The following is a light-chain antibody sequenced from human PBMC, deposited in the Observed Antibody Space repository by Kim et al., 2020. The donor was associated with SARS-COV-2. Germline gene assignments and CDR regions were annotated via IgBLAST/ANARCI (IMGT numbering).Light chain of an antibody. Sequence: VSPGERATLSCRASQSVNNNLAWYQQKPGQAPRLLIYAASTRATGIPARFSGSGSGTEFTLTISSLQSEDFAVYYCQQYNNWPLTFGGGTKVDIK. CDR1: QSVNNN. CDR3: QQYNNWPLT. V-gene: IGKV3-15*01. CDR2: AAS. J-gene: IGKJ4*01.